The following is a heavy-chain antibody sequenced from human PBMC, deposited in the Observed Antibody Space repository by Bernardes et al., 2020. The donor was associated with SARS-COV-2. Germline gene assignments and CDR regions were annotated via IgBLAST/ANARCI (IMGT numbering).Heavy chain of an antibody. J-gene: IGHJ5*02. Sequence: SETLSLTCAVYGESLSGYYWSWIRQPPGKGLEWIGEINHSGSSNYNPSLKSRVTISVDTSKNQFSLKLSSVSAADTAVYYCARAYNSSTFHWFDPWGQGTLVTVSS. CDR3: ARAYNSSTFHWFDP. CDR1: GESLSGYY. D-gene: IGHD6-6*01. CDR2: INHSGSS. V-gene: IGHV4-34*01.